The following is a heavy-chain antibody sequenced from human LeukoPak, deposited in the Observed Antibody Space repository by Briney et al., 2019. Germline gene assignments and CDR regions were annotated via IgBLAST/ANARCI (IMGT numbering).Heavy chain of an antibody. CDR1: GGSVSSYY. V-gene: IGHV4-59*02. D-gene: IGHD1-14*01. J-gene: IGHJ5*02. Sequence: SETLSLTCTVSGGSVSSYYWSWIRQPPGKGLEWIGYIYYSGSTNYNPSLKSRVTISVDTSKNQFSLKLSSVTAADTAVYYCARSGYNKNWFDPWGQGTLVTVSS. CDR2: IYYSGST. CDR3: ARSGYNKNWFDP.